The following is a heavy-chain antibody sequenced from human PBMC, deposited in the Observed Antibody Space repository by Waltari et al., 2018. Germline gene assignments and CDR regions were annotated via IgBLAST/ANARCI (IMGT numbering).Heavy chain of an antibody. Sequence: EVQLVESGGGLVQPGGSLRLSCVGSGFTFSSYWMHWVRKAPGKGLEWVSRSKFDGSIINYADSVKGRFTISRDNAKNTLYLQMNNVRAEDTAVYYCERAGSYRFDYWGQGTLVTVSS. CDR2: SKFDGSII. J-gene: IGHJ4*02. CDR1: GFTFSSYW. D-gene: IGHD3-10*01. CDR3: ERAGSYRFDY. V-gene: IGHV3-74*01.